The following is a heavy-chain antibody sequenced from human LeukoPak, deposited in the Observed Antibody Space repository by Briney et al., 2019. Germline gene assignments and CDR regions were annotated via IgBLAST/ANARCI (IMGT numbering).Heavy chain of an antibody. CDR1: GFTFSSYD. D-gene: IGHD5-18*01. Sequence: RGSLRLSCAASGFTFSSYDMHWVRQATGKGLEWVSAIGVAANTFYSGSVKGRFTISRENAKNSLYLLMTSLRAEDTAVYYCARQDTPHGNFDYWGQGILVTVSS. CDR2: IGVAANT. V-gene: IGHV3-13*01. CDR3: ARQDTPHGNFDY. J-gene: IGHJ4*02.